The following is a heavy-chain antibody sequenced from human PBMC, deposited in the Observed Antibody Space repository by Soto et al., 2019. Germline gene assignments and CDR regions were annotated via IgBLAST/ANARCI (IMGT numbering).Heavy chain of an antibody. CDR3: AKVVKYDVLTGYYKGPDYYGMDV. V-gene: IGHV3-23*01. CDR1: GFTFSIYS. Sequence: QLLESGGGLVQPGGSLRLSCAASGFTFSIYSMNWVRQAPGKGLEWVSLISGSGGSTHYADSVEGRFTISRDNSKNTLYLEMDRLRADDTAVYYCAKVVKYDVLTGYYKGPDYYGMDVWGQGTTVTVSS. D-gene: IGHD3-9*01. CDR2: ISGSGGST. J-gene: IGHJ6*02.